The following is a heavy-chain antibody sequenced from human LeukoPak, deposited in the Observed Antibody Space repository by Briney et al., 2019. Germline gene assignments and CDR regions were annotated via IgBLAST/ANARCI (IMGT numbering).Heavy chain of an antibody. J-gene: IGHJ2*01. CDR1: GGSFSGYY. Sequence: SETLSLTCAVYGGSFSGYYWSWIRQPPGKGLEWIGEINHSGSTNYNPSLKSRVTISVDTSKNQFSLKLSSVTAADTAVYYCARGQAFGLWGRGTLVTVSS. CDR2: INHSGST. CDR3: ARGQAFGL. V-gene: IGHV4-34*01.